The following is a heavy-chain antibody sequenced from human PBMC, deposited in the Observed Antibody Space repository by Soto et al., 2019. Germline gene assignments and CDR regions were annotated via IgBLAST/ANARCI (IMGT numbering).Heavy chain of an antibody. Sequence: GESLKISCKGSGYSFTSYWIGWVRQMPGKGLEWMGIIYPGDSDTRYSPSFQGQVTISADKSISTAYLQWSSLKASDTAMYYCARVYCSGGSCLGVAGDYWGQGTLVTVSS. V-gene: IGHV5-51*01. D-gene: IGHD2-15*01. CDR1: GYSFTSYW. CDR3: ARVYCSGGSCLGVAGDY. J-gene: IGHJ4*02. CDR2: IYPGDSDT.